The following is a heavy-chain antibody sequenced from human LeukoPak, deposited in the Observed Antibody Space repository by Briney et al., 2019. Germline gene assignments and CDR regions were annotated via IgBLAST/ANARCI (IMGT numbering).Heavy chain of an antibody. CDR1: GGSLSSYY. CDR2: IYYSGST. D-gene: IGHD3-16*01. V-gene: IGHV4-59*12. J-gene: IGHJ4*02. CDR3: ARGGSYVYFDY. Sequence: SETLSLTCTVSGGSLSSYYWSWIRQPPGKGLEWIGYIYYSGSTNYNPSLKSRVTISVDTSKNQFSLKLSSVTAADTAVYYCARGGSYVYFDYWGQGTLVTVTS.